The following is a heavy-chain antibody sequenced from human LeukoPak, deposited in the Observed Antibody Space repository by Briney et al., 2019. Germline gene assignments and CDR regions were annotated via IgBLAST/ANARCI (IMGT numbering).Heavy chain of an antibody. Sequence: PGGSLRLSCAASGFTFSSYAMHWVRQAPGKGLEWVAVISYDGSNKYYADSVKGRFTISRDNSKNTLYLQMNSLRAEDTAVYYCARDIVHCGGDCYPGRGFDYWGQGTLVTVSS. CDR1: GFTFSSYA. V-gene: IGHV3-30-3*01. J-gene: IGHJ4*02. CDR3: ARDIVHCGGDCYPGRGFDY. CDR2: ISYDGSNK. D-gene: IGHD2-21*02.